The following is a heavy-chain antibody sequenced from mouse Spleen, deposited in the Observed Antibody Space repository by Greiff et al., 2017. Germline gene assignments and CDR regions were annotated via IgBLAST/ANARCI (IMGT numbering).Heavy chain of an antibody. V-gene: IGHV5-16*01. D-gene: IGHD2-1*01. Sequence: EVKLVESEGGLVQPGSSMKLSCTASGFTFSDYYMAWVRQVPEKGLEWVANINYDGSSTYYLDSLKSRFIISRDNAKNILYLQMSSLKSEDTATYYCARDLGVYYGFDYWGQGTTLTVSS. CDR3: ARDLGVYYGFDY. J-gene: IGHJ2*01. CDR1: GFTFSDYY. CDR2: INYDGSST.